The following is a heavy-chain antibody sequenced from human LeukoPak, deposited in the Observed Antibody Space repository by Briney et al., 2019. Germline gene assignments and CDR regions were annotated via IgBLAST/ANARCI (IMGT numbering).Heavy chain of an antibody. CDR2: ISSSSSYM. CDR1: GFTFSSYT. V-gene: IGHV3-21*01. Sequence: GGSLRLSCAASGFTFSSYTMNWVRQAPGKGLEWVSYISSSSSYMYYADSLKGRFTISRDNAKNSLYLQINSLRAEDTAVYYCARAGQGAFDIWGQGTMVTVSS. J-gene: IGHJ3*02. CDR3: ARAGQGAFDI.